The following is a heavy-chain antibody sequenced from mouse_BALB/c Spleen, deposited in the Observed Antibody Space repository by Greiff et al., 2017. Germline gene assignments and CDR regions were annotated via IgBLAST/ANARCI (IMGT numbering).Heavy chain of an antibody. J-gene: IGHJ2*01. CDR1: GYSFTGYF. D-gene: IGHD1-1*01. Sequence: EVHLVESGPELVKPGASVKISCKASGYSFTGYFMNWVMQSHGKSLEWIGRINPYNGDTFYNQKFKGKATLTVDKSSSTAHMELRSLASEDSAVYYCARSYGRGYYFDYWGQGTTLTVSS. CDR2: INPYNGDT. V-gene: IGHV1-20*02. CDR3: ARSYGRGYYFDY.